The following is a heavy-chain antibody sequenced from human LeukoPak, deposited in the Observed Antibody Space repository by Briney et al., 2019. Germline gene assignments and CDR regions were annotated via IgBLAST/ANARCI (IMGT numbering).Heavy chain of an antibody. CDR2: IYSGGSR. CDR3: ASSGSGSYYNLPTN. CDR1: GFTVSSNY. V-gene: IGHV3-53*05. J-gene: IGHJ4*02. D-gene: IGHD3-10*01. Sequence: GGSLRLSCAASGFTVSSNYMSWVRQAPGKGLEWVSVIYSGGSRYYADSVKGRFTISRDNSKNTMYLQMNSLRSDDTAVYYCASSGSGSYYNLPTNWGQGTLVTVSS.